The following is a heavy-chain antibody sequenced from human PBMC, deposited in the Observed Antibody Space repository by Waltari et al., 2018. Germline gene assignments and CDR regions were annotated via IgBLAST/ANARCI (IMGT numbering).Heavy chain of an antibody. J-gene: IGHJ2*01. CDR3: ARGRFFDL. Sequence: EVQLVESGGGLVQPGGSLRLSCAASGFSFSLFSRNWVRQAPGKGPEWVSYIGSSSKTIYYADSVKGRFTISRDNAKNSLDLQMNSLRAEDTAVYYCARGRFFDLWGRGTLVTVSS. V-gene: IGHV3-48*04. CDR2: IGSSSKTI. CDR1: GFSFSLFS.